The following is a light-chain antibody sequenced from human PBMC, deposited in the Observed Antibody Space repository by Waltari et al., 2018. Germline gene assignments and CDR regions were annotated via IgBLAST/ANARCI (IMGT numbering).Light chain of an antibody. CDR2: RND. V-gene: IGLV1-47*01. CDR1: GSHLRSNY. J-gene: IGLJ3*02. CDR3: AAWDGSLSGWL. Sequence: QSVLTQPPSASGTPGQRVTISCSGSGSHLRSNYLYWYQQFPGSAPKLLMYRNDQRPSGVPDRFSGSKSGTSGSLAISGLRSEDEADYYCAAWDGSLSGWLFGGGTKLTVL.